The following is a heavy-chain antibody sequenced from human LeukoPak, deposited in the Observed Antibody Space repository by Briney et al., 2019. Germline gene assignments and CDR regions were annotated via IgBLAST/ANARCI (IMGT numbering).Heavy chain of an antibody. Sequence: GSLRLSCAASGITVSSNYMSWVRQAPGKGLEWVSVIYSGGSTYYADSVKGRFTISRDNSKNTLYLQMNSLRAEDTAVYYCARVPSGSFDYWGQGTLVTVSS. CDR2: IYSGGST. D-gene: IGHD1-26*01. V-gene: IGHV3-66*01. J-gene: IGHJ4*02. CDR1: GITVSSNY. CDR3: ARVPSGSFDY.